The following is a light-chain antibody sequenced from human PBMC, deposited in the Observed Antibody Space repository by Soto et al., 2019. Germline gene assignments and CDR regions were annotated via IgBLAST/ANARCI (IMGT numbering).Light chain of an antibody. CDR2: GVS. Sequence: EIVMTQSPGTLSVSPGERATLSCRASQSVSVNLAWYQQKPGQAPRLLIYGVSTRATGIPARFSGSESGTEFTLTIRSLQAEDFAVYYCPQYNDWPFTFGPGTKVDIK. CDR3: PQYNDWPFT. V-gene: IGKV3-15*01. J-gene: IGKJ3*01. CDR1: QSVSVN.